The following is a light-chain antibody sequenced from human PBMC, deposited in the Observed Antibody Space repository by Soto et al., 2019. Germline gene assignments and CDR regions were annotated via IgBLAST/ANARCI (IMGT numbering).Light chain of an antibody. CDR3: QQYNSYWT. Sequence: DIQLTQSPSALSASVGDRVTITCRASLSVSAWLAWYQVKPGKAPNLLIYKASILQSGVPSRFSGSASGAEFTLTISSLQPDDFATYYCQQYNSYWTFGQGTKVDIK. V-gene: IGKV1-5*03. CDR2: KAS. CDR1: LSVSAW. J-gene: IGKJ1*01.